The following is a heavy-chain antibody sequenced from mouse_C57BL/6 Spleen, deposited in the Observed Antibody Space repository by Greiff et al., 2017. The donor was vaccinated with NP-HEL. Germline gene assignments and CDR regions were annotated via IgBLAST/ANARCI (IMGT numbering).Heavy chain of an antibody. CDR2: ISNGGGST. CDR3: ERGRCFYAMDY. CDR1: GFTFSDYY. V-gene: IGHV5-12*01. J-gene: IGHJ4*01. Sequence: EVKLVESGGGLVQPGGSLKLSCAASGFTFSDYYMYWVRQTPEKRLEWVAYISNGGGSTYYPDTVKGRFTISRDNAKNTLFLQMSRLKSEDTAMYYGERGRCFYAMDYWGQGTSVTVSS.